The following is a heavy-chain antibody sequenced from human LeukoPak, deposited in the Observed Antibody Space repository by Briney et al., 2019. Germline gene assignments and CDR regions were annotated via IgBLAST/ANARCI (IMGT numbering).Heavy chain of an antibody. Sequence: GGSLRLSCAASGLTFSSDSMNWVRQAPGKGLEWVSHISGSSSTIYYADSVKGRFTISRDNAKNSLYLQMNSLRAEDSAVYYCARDLWDSNSYSYGMDVWGQGTTVTVSS. J-gene: IGHJ6*02. CDR3: ARDLWDSNSYSYGMDV. D-gene: IGHD1-26*01. CDR1: GLTFSSDS. CDR2: ISGSSSTI. V-gene: IGHV3-48*04.